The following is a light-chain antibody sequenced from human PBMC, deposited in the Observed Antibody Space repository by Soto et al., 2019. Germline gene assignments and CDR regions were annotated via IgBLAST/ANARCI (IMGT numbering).Light chain of an antibody. Sequence: EIVLTHSPGTLSLSPCDRATLSFSASQSVSSTYLAWYQQRPGQTPKLLIYEASTRATGIPDRFSGSGSGTDYTLTIGRLEPEDFAVYYCQQYGNSPQTFGQGTKVDIK. J-gene: IGKJ1*01. CDR3: QQYGNSPQT. CDR2: EAS. CDR1: QSVSSTY. V-gene: IGKV3-20*01.